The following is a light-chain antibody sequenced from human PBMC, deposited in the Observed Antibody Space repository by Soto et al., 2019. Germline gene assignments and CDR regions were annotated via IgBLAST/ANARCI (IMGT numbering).Light chain of an antibody. V-gene: IGKV1-5*03. CDR1: RSISSW. J-gene: IGKJ2*02. Sequence: DIQMTQSPSTLSASVGDRVSVTCRASRSISSWLAWYQQKPGKAPKLLIYKASNLESGVPSRFSGSGSGTEFTLTISSLQPDDFATYYCQQYNSYPCTFGQGTKLQIK. CDR3: QQYNSYPCT. CDR2: KAS.